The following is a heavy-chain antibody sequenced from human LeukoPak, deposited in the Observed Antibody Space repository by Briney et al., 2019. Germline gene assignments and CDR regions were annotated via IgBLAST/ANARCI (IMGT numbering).Heavy chain of an antibody. CDR1: GGSVSSGSYY. J-gene: IGHJ4*02. D-gene: IGHD4-17*01. Sequence: PSVTLSLTCTVSGGSVSSGSYYWSWIRQPPGKGLEWIGYISNSGSTNYNPSLKSRVTISVDTSKNQFSLKLSSVTAADTAVYYCAREDYAYFDYWGQGTLVSHSS. CDR3: AREDYAYFDY. V-gene: IGHV4-61*01. CDR2: ISNSGST.